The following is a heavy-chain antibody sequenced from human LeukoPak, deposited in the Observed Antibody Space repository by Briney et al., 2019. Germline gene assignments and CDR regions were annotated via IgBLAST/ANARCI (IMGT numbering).Heavy chain of an antibody. CDR2: ISAYNGNT. Sequence: GASVKVSCKASGYTFTSYGISWVRQAPGQGLEWMGWISAYNGNTNYAQKLQGRATMTTDTSTSTAYMELRSLRSDDTAVYYCARDLERITMVRGVGDYWGQGTLVTVSS. V-gene: IGHV1-18*01. J-gene: IGHJ4*02. CDR3: ARDLERITMVRGVGDY. CDR1: GYTFTSYG. D-gene: IGHD3-10*01.